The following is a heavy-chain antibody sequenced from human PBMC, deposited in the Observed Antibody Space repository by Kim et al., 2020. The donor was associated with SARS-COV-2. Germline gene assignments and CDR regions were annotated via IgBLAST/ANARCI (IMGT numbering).Heavy chain of an antibody. Sequence: SLKSRVTRSVDTSKNQFSLKLSSVTAADTAVYYCARHYYDSSGYRYYFDYWGQGTLVTVSS. CDR3: ARHYYDSSGYRYYFDY. D-gene: IGHD3-22*01. J-gene: IGHJ4*02. V-gene: IGHV4-59*08.